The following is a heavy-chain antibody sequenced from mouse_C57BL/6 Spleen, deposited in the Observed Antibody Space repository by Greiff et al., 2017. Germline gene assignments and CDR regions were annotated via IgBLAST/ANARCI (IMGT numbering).Heavy chain of an antibody. CDR3: TFAGDDGFAY. D-gene: IGHD2-12*01. Sequence: EVQLQQSGPELVKPGASVKIPCKASGYTFTDYNMDWVKQSHGKSLEWIGDINPNNGGTIYNQKFKGKATLTVDKSSSTAYMELRSLTSEDTAVYYCTFAGDDGFAYWGQGTLVTVSA. V-gene: IGHV1-18*01. CDR2: INPNNGGT. CDR1: GYTFTDYN. J-gene: IGHJ3*01.